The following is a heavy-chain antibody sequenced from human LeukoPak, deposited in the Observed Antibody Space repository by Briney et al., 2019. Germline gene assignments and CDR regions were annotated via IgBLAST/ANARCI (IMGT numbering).Heavy chain of an antibody. CDR1: GYTFTSYA. J-gene: IGHJ5*02. V-gene: IGHV1-3*01. D-gene: IGHD2-2*01. Sequence: ASVKVSCKASGYTFTSYAMHWVRQAPGQRLEWMGWINAGNGNTKYSQKFQGRVTITRDTSASTAYMELSSLRSEDTAVYYCARITSYQLGVANWFDPWGQGTLVTVSS. CDR3: ARITSYQLGVANWFDP. CDR2: INAGNGNT.